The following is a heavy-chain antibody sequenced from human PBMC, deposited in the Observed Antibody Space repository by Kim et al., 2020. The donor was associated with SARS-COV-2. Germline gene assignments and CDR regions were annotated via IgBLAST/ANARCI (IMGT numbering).Heavy chain of an antibody. V-gene: IGHV4-34*01. Sequence: SETLSLTCAVYGGSFSGYYWSWIRQPPGKGLEWIGEINHSGSTNYNPSLKSRVTISVDTSKNQFSLKLSSVTAADTAVYYCARGSGSTSRKSRRGAFDIWGQGTMVTVSS. CDR3: ARGSGSTSRKSRRGAFDI. D-gene: IGHD2-2*01. CDR2: INHSGST. J-gene: IGHJ3*02. CDR1: GGSFSGYY.